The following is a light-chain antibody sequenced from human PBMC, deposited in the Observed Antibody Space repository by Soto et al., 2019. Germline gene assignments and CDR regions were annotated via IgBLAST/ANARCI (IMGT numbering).Light chain of an antibody. V-gene: IGLV2-14*01. CDR2: DVS. J-gene: IGLJ1*01. Sequence: QSALTQPASVSGSPGQSITISCTGTSSDVGGYNYVSWYQQHPGKAPKLMIYDVSNRPSGVSNRFSGSKSGNTASLTIFGLQAEDEADYYCSSYTSSSTYVFGTGTKVTV. CDR3: SSYTSSSTYV. CDR1: SSDVGGYNY.